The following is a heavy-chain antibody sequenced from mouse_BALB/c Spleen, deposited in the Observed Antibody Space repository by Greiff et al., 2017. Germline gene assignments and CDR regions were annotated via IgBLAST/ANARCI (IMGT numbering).Heavy chain of an antibody. Sequence: QVQLKESGSELRDPGSSVKLSCKAFGLKFFPIAFMSLVRQKAGHGFEWIGDILPSIGRTIYGEKFEDKATLDADTVSNTADLELNSLTSEDSAIYYCARIQAPFDYWGQGTTLTVSS. D-gene: IGHD3-2*02. V-gene: IGHV15-2*02. CDR1: GLKFFPIAF. J-gene: IGHJ2*01. CDR2: ILPSIGRT. CDR3: ARIQAPFDY.